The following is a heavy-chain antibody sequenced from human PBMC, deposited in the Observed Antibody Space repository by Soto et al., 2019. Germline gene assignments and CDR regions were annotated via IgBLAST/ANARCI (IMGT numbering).Heavy chain of an antibody. CDR2: IYYRGTT. D-gene: IGHD4-4*01. CDR3: ARFDYIDSGYFDY. J-gene: IGHJ4*02. V-gene: IGHV4-59*12. Sequence: PSETLSLTCTVSGPSITSYYWSWIRQPPGKGLEWIGYIYYRGTTNYNPSLKSRVTISVDRSKNQFSLKLSSVTAADTAVYYCARFDYIDSGYFDYWGQGTLVNVSS. CDR1: GPSITSYY.